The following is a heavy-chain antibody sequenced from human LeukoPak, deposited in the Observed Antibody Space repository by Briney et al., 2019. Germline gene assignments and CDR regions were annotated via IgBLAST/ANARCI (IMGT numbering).Heavy chain of an antibody. V-gene: IGHV3-43*01. D-gene: IGHD5-24*01. Sequence: PGGSLRLSCAASGFPFDDYTMHWVRQAAGKGLEWVSLFSWDGGSKYYAESVKGRFTISRDNSKKSLYLQMNSLRPEDTALYYCARETESQRSFDYWGQGTLVTVSS. CDR2: FSWDGGSK. CDR3: ARETESQRSFDY. J-gene: IGHJ4*02. CDR1: GFPFDDYT.